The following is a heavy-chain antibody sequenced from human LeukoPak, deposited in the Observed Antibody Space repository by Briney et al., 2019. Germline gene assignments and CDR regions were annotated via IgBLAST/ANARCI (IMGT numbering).Heavy chain of an antibody. CDR1: GSTFSIYG. CDR3: AKGAKRLGYCSGGTCYSNYDYYYMDV. Sequence: GRSLRLSCAASGSTFSIYGMHWVRQAPGNGMEWVAFILYDGSKKYYADSVKGRFTISRDHSKNTTYLQMNSLRATDTGVYYCAKGAKRLGYCSGGTCYSNYDYYYMDVWGKGTTVTISS. D-gene: IGHD2-15*01. CDR2: ILYDGSKK. J-gene: IGHJ6*03. V-gene: IGHV3-30*02.